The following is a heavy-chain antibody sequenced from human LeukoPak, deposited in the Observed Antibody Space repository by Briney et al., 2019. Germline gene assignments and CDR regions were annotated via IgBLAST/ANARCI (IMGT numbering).Heavy chain of an antibody. CDR2: IWSDGTNK. D-gene: IGHD4-11*01. J-gene: IGHJ4*02. V-gene: IGHV3-33*06. CDR1: GFTFSHYG. CDR3: AKDAQRGFDYSNSLEY. Sequence: PGRSLRLSCAAAGFTFSHYGMHWVRQAPDKGLEWVAVIWSDGTNKYYAESVKGRFTISRDDSGNTVYLQMNSLRPEDTGVYYCAKDAQRGFDYSNSLEYWGQGTPVTVST.